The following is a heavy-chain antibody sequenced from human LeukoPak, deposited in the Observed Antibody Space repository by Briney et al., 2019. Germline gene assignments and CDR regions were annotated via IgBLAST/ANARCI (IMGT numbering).Heavy chain of an antibody. Sequence: PGGSLRLSCVASGLTFSSYALNWVRQTPGKGLEWVSTISGSGASTYYADAVRGRFTISRDNSRNTLQLQMNSLSAEDTAVYYCAKSLGPISNVAARPLDYWGQGTLVTVSS. J-gene: IGHJ4*02. CDR3: AKSLGPISNVAARPLDY. D-gene: IGHD6-6*01. V-gene: IGHV3-23*01. CDR1: GLTFSSYA. CDR2: ISGSGAST.